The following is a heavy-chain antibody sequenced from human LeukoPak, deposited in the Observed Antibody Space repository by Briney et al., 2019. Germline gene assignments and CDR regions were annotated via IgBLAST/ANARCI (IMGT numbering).Heavy chain of an antibody. Sequence: SETLSLTCTVSGYSISSGYYWGWIRQPPGKGQEWIGSIYHSGSTYYNPSLKSRVTISVDTSKNQFSLKLSSVTAADTAVYYCARDPRGRFVLFDYWGQGTLVTVSS. D-gene: IGHD2/OR15-2a*01. J-gene: IGHJ4*02. V-gene: IGHV4-38-2*02. CDR1: GYSISSGYY. CDR2: IYHSGST. CDR3: ARDPRGRFVLFDY.